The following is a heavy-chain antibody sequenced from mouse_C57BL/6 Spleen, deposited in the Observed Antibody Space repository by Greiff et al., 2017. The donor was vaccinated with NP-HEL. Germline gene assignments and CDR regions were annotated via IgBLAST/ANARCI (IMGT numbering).Heavy chain of an antibody. CDR3: ARDKTTVVSYWYFDV. CDR2: INYDGSST. Sequence: EVKVVESEGGLVQPGSSMKLSCTASGFTFSDYYMAWVRQVPEKGLEWVANINYDGSSTYYLDSLKSRFIISRDNAKNILYLQMSSLKSEDTATYYCARDKTTVVSYWYFDVWGTGTTVTVSS. CDR1: GFTFSDYY. V-gene: IGHV5-16*01. D-gene: IGHD1-1*01. J-gene: IGHJ1*03.